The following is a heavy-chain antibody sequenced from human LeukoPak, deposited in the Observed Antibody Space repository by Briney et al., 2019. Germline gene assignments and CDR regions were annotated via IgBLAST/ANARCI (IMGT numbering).Heavy chain of an antibody. CDR2: IYTSGST. V-gene: IGHV4-61*09. D-gene: IGHD1-20*01. CDR1: GGSISSGSYY. CDR3: ARDNPYNWNAFDY. J-gene: IGHJ4*02. Sequence: SQTLSLTCTVSGGSISSGSYYWTWIRQPAGKGLEWIGHIYTSGSTNYNPSLKNRVTISVDTSKNKFSLNLSSVTAADTAVYYCARDNPYNWNAFDYWGQGTLVTVSS.